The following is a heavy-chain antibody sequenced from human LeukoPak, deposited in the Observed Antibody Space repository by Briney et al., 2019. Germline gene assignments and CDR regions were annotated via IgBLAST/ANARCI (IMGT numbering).Heavy chain of an antibody. CDR1: GGTFISYA. Sequence: ASVKVSCKASGGTFISYAINWVRQAPGQGLEWMGWISAYNGNTNYAQKLQGRVTMTTDTSTSTAYMELRSLRSDDTAVYYCARDKAVLRYFDWLLDGDYWGQGTLVTVSS. J-gene: IGHJ4*02. V-gene: IGHV1-18*01. CDR3: ARDKAVLRYFDWLLDGDY. D-gene: IGHD3-9*01. CDR2: ISAYNGNT.